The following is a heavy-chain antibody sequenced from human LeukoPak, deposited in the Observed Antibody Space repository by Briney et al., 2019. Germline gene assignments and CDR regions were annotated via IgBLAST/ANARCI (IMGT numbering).Heavy chain of an antibody. CDR1: GGSISSSSYY. J-gene: IGHJ3*02. Sequence: SETLSLTRTVSGGSISSSSYYWGWIRQPPGKGLEWIGSIYYSGSTYYNPSLKSRVTISVDTSKNQFSLKLSSVTAADTAVYYCARDLVIAAHSFDIWGQGTMVTVSS. CDR3: ARDLVIAAHSFDI. D-gene: IGHD6-6*01. V-gene: IGHV4-39*07. CDR2: IYYSGST.